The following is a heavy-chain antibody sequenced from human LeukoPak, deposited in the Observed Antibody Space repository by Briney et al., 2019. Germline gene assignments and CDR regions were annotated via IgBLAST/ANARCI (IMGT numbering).Heavy chain of an antibody. V-gene: IGHV1-18*01. Sequence: GASVKVSCKASGYTFTSYGISWVRQAPGQGLEWMGWISAYNGNANYAQKLQGRVTMTTDTSTSTAYMELRSLRSDDTAVYYCARDRGYYYDSSGYLFDCWGQGTLVTVSS. J-gene: IGHJ4*02. CDR3: ARDRGYYYDSSGYLFDC. CDR1: GYTFTSYG. D-gene: IGHD3-22*01. CDR2: ISAYNGNA.